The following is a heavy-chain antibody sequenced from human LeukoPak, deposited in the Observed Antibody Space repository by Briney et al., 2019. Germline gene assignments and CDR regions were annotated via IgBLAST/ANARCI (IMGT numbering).Heavy chain of an antibody. J-gene: IGHJ4*02. CDR2: VSSSSSYI. D-gene: IGHD1-20*01. Sequence: GGSLRLSCAASGFTFSSYSMNWVRQAPGKGLEWVSSVSSSSSYIYYADSVKGRFTISRDNAKNSLYLQMNSLRAEDTAVYYCARVGSNWNYFDYWGQGTLVTVSS. CDR1: GFTFSSYS. V-gene: IGHV3-21*04. CDR3: ARVGSNWNYFDY.